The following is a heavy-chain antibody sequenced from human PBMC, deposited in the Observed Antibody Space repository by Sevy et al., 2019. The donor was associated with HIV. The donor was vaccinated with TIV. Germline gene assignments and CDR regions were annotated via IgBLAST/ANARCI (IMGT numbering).Heavy chain of an antibody. Sequence: GGSLRLSCVASGFTFDSYAMTWVRQAPGKGPQWVSVISWSGDSKYYADSVKGRFTIFRDNSKNTMYLQMTSLTAGDTAVYFCARRPDLGVLCPTGVLDVWGQGTTVTVSS. CDR3: ARRPDLGVLCPTGVLDV. CDR2: ISWSGDSK. D-gene: IGHD3-3*01. J-gene: IGHJ6*02. CDR1: GFTFDSYA. V-gene: IGHV3-23*01.